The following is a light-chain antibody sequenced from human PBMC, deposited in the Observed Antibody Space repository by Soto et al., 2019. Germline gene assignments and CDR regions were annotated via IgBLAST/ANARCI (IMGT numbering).Light chain of an antibody. J-gene: IGKJ1*01. CDR2: AAS. V-gene: IGKV1-12*01. CDR3: LQVKSFPRT. CDR1: QDINNR. Sequence: DIQMTQSPSSVSASVGDRVTITCRASQDINNRLAWFQQRPGRAPKYLIQAASILQSGFPSRFSGGGSGTDFTLTINSLQPEDLATYYCLQVKSFPRTFGQGTKVDIK.